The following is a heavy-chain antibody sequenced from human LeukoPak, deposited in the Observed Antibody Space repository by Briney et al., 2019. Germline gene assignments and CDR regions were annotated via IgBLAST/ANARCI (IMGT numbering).Heavy chain of an antibody. CDR1: GYTFTSYG. CDR3: ARVTRDSSGYYYVADLDY. Sequence: ASVKVSCKASGYTFTSYGISWVRQAPGQGLEWMGWISAYNGITNYAQNLQGRVTMTTDTSTSTAYMELRSLRSDDTAVYYCARVTRDSSGYYYVADLDYWGQGTLVTVSS. J-gene: IGHJ4*02. D-gene: IGHD3-22*01. V-gene: IGHV1-18*01. CDR2: ISAYNGIT.